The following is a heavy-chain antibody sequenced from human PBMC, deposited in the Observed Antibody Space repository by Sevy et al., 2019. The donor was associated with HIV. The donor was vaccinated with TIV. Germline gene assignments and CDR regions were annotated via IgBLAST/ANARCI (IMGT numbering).Heavy chain of an antibody. CDR1: SGSVSSGNNY. Sequence: SETLSLTCIVSSGSVSSGNNYWSWILQPPGKGLEWIGYIYYSGNTKYNPSLKSRVTISIDTSKNQFSLNLTSVTAADTAVYYCARDPSEEGFSYGPFDSWGQGILVTVSS. D-gene: IGHD5-18*01. CDR2: IYYSGNT. V-gene: IGHV4-61*01. CDR3: ARDPSEEGFSYGPFDS. J-gene: IGHJ5*01.